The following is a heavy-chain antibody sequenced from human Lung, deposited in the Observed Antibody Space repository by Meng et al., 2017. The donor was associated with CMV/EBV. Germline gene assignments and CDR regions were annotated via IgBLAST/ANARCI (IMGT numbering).Heavy chain of an antibody. V-gene: IGHV4-4*02. CDR1: GGSISSSNW. J-gene: IGHJ4*02. Sequence: GSGPGRCKPSGTLAPPRAVSGGSISSSNWWSWVRQPPGKGLEWIGEIYHSGSTNYNPSLKSRVTISVDKSKNQFSLKLSSVTAADTAVYYCASFPPPGKQWLVTDYWGQGTLVTVSS. CDR3: ASFPPPGKQWLVTDY. CDR2: IYHSGST. D-gene: IGHD6-19*01.